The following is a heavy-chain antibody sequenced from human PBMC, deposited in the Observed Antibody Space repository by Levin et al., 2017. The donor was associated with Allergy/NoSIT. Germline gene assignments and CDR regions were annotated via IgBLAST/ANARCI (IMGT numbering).Heavy chain of an antibody. CDR3: ARHFVCSGGSCYSEGWFDP. D-gene: IGHD2-15*01. Sequence: SETLSLTCTVSGGSIITNSYYWGWIRQPPGKGLEWIGSIYHSGYTYYNPSLKSRLTISVDTPKNQLSLKLSSVTAADTALYYCARHFVCSGGSCYSEGWFDPWGQGTQVTVSS. CDR1: GGSIITNSYY. V-gene: IGHV4-39*01. CDR2: IYHSGYT. J-gene: IGHJ5*02.